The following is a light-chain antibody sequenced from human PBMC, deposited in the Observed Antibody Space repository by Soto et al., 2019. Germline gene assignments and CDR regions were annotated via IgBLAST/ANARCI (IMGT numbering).Light chain of an antibody. CDR1: QSVSSSY. CDR2: GAS. CDR3: QQYNNWPPWT. V-gene: IGKV3-15*01. Sequence: IVLTQSPSTLSLSPGRRATLPCRASQSVSSSYLAWYQQKPGQAPRLXIYGASTRATGIPARFSGSGSATEFTPTISSLQSEDFAVYYCQQYNNWPPWTFGQGTKVDIK. J-gene: IGKJ1*01.